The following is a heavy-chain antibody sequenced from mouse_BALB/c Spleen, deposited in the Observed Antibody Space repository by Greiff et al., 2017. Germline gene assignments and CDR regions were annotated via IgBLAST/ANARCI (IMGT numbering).Heavy chain of an antibody. Sequence: VQLKQSGAELVKPGASVKLSCTASGFNIKDTYMHWVKQRPEQGLEWIGRIDPANGNTKYDPKFQGKATITADTSSNTAYLQLSSLTSEDTAVYYCARGYYGSRWFAYWGKGTLVTVSA. CDR1: GFNIKDTY. J-gene: IGHJ3*01. D-gene: IGHD1-1*01. V-gene: IGHV14-3*02. CDR2: IDPANGNT. CDR3: ARGYYGSRWFAY.